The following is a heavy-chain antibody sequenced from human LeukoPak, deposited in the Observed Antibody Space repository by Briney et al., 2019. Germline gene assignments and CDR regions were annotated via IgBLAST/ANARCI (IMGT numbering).Heavy chain of an antibody. Sequence: SETLSLTCAVYGTSFTDYYWTWIRQPPGRGLEWIGEINHSGSTNYNPFLKSRVTISVDTSKNQFSLKVNSVAAADTAVYFCARGRIVLYYKGSGRIWPNYFDPWGQGTLVTVSS. CDR1: GTSFTDYY. J-gene: IGHJ5*02. CDR3: ARGRIVLYYKGSGRIWPNYFDP. V-gene: IGHV4-34*01. D-gene: IGHD3-10*01. CDR2: INHSGST.